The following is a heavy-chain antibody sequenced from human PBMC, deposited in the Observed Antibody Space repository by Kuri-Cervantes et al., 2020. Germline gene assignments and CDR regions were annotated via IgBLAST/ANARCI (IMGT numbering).Heavy chain of an antibody. D-gene: IGHD6-13*01. CDR3: ATFSSPVSDYYMDV. J-gene: IGHJ6*03. CDR2: IYSTGST. CDR1: GGSISSGDYY. Sequence: LRLSCTVSGGSISSGDYYWSWIRQPPGKGLEWIGYIYSTGSTFYNPSLKSPFTISIDTSKNQFSLKLSSVTAADTAVYYCATFSSPVSDYYMDVWGKGTTVTVSS. V-gene: IGHV4-30-4*08.